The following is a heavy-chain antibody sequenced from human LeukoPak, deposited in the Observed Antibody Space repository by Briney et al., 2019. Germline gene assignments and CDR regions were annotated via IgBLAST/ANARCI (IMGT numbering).Heavy chain of an antibody. CDR2: IKEDGSKE. CDR1: GFTFSSQW. J-gene: IGHJ4*02. CDR3: AKIPYYDILTGYLDY. Sequence: GGSLRLSCAASGFTFSSQWMSWVRQAPGKGLEWVANIKEDGSKENYEDSVKGRFTISRDNAKNSLYLQMSSLRAEDTAVYYCAKIPYYDILTGYLDYWGQGTLVTVSS. D-gene: IGHD3-9*01. V-gene: IGHV3-7*03.